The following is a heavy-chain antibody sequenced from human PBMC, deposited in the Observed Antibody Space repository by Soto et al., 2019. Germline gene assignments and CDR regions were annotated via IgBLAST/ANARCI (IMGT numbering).Heavy chain of an antibody. CDR2: IQYSGTT. J-gene: IGHJ3*01. CDR1: GGSVRSGAYY. V-gene: IGHV4-31*03. D-gene: IGHD4-17*01. Sequence: SETLSLTCTVSGGSVRSGAYYWGWVRHNPGKALEWIGYIQYSGTTHYNPSLRIRSSISLDTSQNTFSLTLTSMTVADSAIYYCARGRVGLREPIDPFDLWGPGKKFTVSS. CDR3: ARGRVGLREPIDPFDL.